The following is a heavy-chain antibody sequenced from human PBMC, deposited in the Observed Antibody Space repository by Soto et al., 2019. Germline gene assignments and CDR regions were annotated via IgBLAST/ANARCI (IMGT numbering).Heavy chain of an antibody. Sequence: QAGGSLRLSCAASGFTFSSYGMHWVRQAPGKGLEWVAVISYDGSNKYYADSVKGRFTISRDNSKNTLYLQMNSLRAEDTAVYYCAKDLGLRYFDHIEGYFDYWGQGTLVTVS. D-gene: IGHD3-9*01. CDR2: ISYDGSNK. CDR1: GFTFSSYG. CDR3: AKDLGLRYFDHIEGYFDY. J-gene: IGHJ4*02. V-gene: IGHV3-30*18.